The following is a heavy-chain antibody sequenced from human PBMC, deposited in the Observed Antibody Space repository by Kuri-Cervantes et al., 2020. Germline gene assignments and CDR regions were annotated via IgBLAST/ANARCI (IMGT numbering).Heavy chain of an antibody. CDR2: IKQDGSEK. CDR1: GFTFSNYW. V-gene: IGHV3-7*04. J-gene: IGHJ4*02. CDR3: AKEGSPFIVGDTAFDH. D-gene: IGHD1-26*01. Sequence: GESLKISCAVSGFTFSNYWMSWVRQAPGKGLEWVANIKQDGSEKYYVDSVKGRFTISRDNAKNSVFLRMNSLRAEDTAVYYCAKEGSPFIVGDTAFDHWGQGTLVTVSS.